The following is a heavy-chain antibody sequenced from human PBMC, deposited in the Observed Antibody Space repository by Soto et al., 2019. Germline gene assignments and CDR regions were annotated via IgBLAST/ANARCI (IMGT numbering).Heavy chain of an antibody. Sequence: GASVKVSCKASGYTFTSYDINWVRQATGQGLEWMGWMNPNSGNTGYAQKFQGRVTMTRNTSISTAYMELSSLRSEDTAAYYCARVRGDDFWSGYHDYYMDVWGKGTTVTVSS. CDR2: MNPNSGNT. CDR1: GYTFTSYD. D-gene: IGHD3-3*01. CDR3: ARVRGDDFWSGYHDYYMDV. V-gene: IGHV1-8*01. J-gene: IGHJ6*03.